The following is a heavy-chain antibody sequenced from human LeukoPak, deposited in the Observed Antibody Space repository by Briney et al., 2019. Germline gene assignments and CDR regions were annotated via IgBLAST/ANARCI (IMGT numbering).Heavy chain of an antibody. Sequence: PSETLSLTCAVYGGSFSGYYWSWIRQPPGKGLEWIGEINHSGSTNYNPSLKSRVTISVDTSKNQFSLKLSSVTAADTAVYYCARSGLIVVVPAATAEGYNWFDPWGQGTLVTVSS. D-gene: IGHD2-2*01. CDR3: ARSGLIVVVPAATAEGYNWFDP. V-gene: IGHV4-34*01. CDR2: INHSGST. CDR1: GGSFSGYY. J-gene: IGHJ5*02.